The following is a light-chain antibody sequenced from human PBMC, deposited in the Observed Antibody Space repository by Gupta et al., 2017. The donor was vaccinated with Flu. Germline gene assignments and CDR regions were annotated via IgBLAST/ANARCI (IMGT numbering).Light chain of an antibody. CDR1: QSISNY. CDR2: AAS. J-gene: IGKJ4*01. CDR3: QQGNRTPPT. Sequence: DVQMTQSPSSLSASVGDRVTITCRASQSISNYVNWFQQKVGEAPKLLIYAASSLQSGVPSRFSGSGSGTEFTLTISSLQPEDFATYYCQQGNRTPPTFGGGTKVEI. V-gene: IGKV1-39*01.